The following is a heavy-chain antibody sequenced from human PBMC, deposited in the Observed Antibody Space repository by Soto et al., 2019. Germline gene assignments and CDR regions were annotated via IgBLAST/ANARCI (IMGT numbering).Heavy chain of an antibody. V-gene: IGHV3-48*04. J-gene: IGHJ5*02. Sequence: GGSLRLSCAASGFTFSSYSINWVRQAPGKGLEWVSYISSSSSTIYYADSVKGRFTISRDNAKNSLYLQMNSLRAEDTAVYYCARGPIVATTEFDPWGQGTLVTVSS. D-gene: IGHD5-12*01. CDR3: ARGPIVATTEFDP. CDR1: GFTFSSYS. CDR2: ISSSSSTI.